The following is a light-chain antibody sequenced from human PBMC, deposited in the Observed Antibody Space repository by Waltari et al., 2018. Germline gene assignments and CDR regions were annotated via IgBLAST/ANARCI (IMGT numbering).Light chain of an antibody. J-gene: IGLJ3*02. Sequence: QSALTQPASVSGSPGQSITISCTGTSSDLGSYNIVSWYQQHPGKAPKVIIYEGSKRPSGVSYRFSGSKSDNTASLTISGLQAEDEADYYCCSFASGSTWVFGGGTKLTVL. CDR3: CSFASGSTWV. V-gene: IGLV2-23*01. CDR1: SSDLGSYNI. CDR2: EGS.